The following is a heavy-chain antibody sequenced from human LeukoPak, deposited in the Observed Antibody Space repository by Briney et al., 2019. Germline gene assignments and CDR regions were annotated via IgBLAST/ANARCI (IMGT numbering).Heavy chain of an antibody. CDR1: GYTLTELS. J-gene: IGHJ5*02. CDR2: FDPEDGET. CDR3: ARRSEPYCGGDCYSNWFDP. D-gene: IGHD2-21*02. V-gene: IGHV1-24*01. Sequence: ASVKVSCKVSGYTLTELSMHWVRQAPGKGLEWMGGFDPEDGETIYAQKFQGRVTMTEDTSTDTAYMELSSLRSEDTAVYYCARRSEPYCGGDCYSNWFDPWGQGTLVTVSS.